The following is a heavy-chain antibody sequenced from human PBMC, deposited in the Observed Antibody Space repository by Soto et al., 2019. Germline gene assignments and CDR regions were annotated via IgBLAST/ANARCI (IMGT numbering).Heavy chain of an antibody. CDR3: AKESGGERYAAYFDL. CDR1: GFTLSNIG. Sequence: QVQLVESGGGVVQPGTSLRLACAASGFTLSNIGMQWVRQAPGKGLAWVAVISAGGNTKYYADSVKGRFTISRDNSKNTLFLQMNSLRTEETAGYYCAKESGGERYAAYFDLWGQGTLVTVSA. D-gene: IGHD2-21*01. J-gene: IGHJ4*02. CDR2: ISAGGNTK. V-gene: IGHV3-30*18.